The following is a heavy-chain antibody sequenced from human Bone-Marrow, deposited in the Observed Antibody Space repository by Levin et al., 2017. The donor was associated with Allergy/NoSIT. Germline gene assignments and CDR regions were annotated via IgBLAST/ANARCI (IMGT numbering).Heavy chain of an antibody. CDR1: GYIFTSYW. CDR3: ARLNYGDYGLNFDY. J-gene: IGHJ4*02. Sequence: GESLKISCKGSGYIFTSYWIGWVRQMPGKGLQWVVLIYPGDSDTRYSPSFQGQVTISADNSISTAYLQWSSLKASDTAMYYCARLNYGDYGLNFDYWGQGTLVTVSS. V-gene: IGHV5-51*01. CDR2: IYPGDSDT. D-gene: IGHD4-17*01.